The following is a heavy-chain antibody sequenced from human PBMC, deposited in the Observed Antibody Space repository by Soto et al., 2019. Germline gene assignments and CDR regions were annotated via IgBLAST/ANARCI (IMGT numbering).Heavy chain of an antibody. CDR3: ARDCSSTSCYRDKNGMDV. D-gene: IGHD2-2*01. V-gene: IGHV1-2*02. Sequence: GASVKVSCKASGYTFTGYYMHWVRQAPGQGLEWMGWISPNSGGTNYAQKFQGRVTMTRDTSISTAYMELSRLRSDDTAVYYCARDCSSTSCYRDKNGMDVWGQGTTVTVSS. CDR2: ISPNSGGT. CDR1: GYTFTGYY. J-gene: IGHJ6*02.